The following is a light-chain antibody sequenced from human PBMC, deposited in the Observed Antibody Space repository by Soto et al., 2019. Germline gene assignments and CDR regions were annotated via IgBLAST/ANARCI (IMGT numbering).Light chain of an antibody. V-gene: IGLV8-61*01. CDR1: SGSVSTSYY. J-gene: IGLJ3*02. CDR3: VLYMGSGIWV. CDR2: STN. Sequence: QTVVTQEPSFSVSPGRTVTLTCGLSSGSVSTSYYPSWYQQTPGQAPRTLIYSTNTRSSGVPDRFSGFILGNKAALTITGAQADDESDYYCVLYMGSGIWVFGGGTKLTV.